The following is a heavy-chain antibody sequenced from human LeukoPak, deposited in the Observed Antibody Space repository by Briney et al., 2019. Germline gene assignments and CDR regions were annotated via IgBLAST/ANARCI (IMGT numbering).Heavy chain of an antibody. CDR3: ARGARTPSGYGSRTAGRANWFDP. Sequence: PSETLSLTSAVSGGSFSGYYWSWIRQPPGKGLEWIGEINHSGSTNYNPSLKSRVTISVDTSKNQFSLKLSSVTAADTAVYYCARGARTPSGYGSRTAGRANWFDPWGQGTLVTVSS. CDR1: GGSFSGYY. CDR2: INHSGST. J-gene: IGHJ5*02. V-gene: IGHV4-34*01. D-gene: IGHD5-12*01.